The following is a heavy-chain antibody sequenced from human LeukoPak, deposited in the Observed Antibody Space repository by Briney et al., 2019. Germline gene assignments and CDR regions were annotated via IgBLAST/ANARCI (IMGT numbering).Heavy chain of an antibody. CDR3: ARGNIVVVPAATRPDDAFDI. D-gene: IGHD2-2*01. Sequence: GGSLRLSCAASGFTFSSYAMSWVRQAPGKGLEWVSSISSSSSYIYYADSVKGRFTISRDNAKNSLYLQMDSLRAEDTAVYYCARGNIVVVPAATRPDDAFDIWGQGTMVTVSS. CDR2: ISSSSSYI. J-gene: IGHJ3*02. CDR1: GFTFSSYA. V-gene: IGHV3-21*01.